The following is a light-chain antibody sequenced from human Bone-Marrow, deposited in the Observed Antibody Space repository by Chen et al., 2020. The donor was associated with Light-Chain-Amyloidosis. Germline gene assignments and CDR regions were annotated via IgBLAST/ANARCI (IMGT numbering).Light chain of an antibody. CDR2: QDS. CDR1: KLGDKY. Sequence: SYELTQPPSVSVSPGQTASITCSGDKLGDKYACWYQQKPGQSPVLVIYQDSKLPSGIPERFSGSNSGNTATLTISVTQAMDEADYYCQAWDSSTAKNVFGTGTKVTVL. J-gene: IGLJ1*01. V-gene: IGLV3-1*01. CDR3: QAWDSSTAKNV.